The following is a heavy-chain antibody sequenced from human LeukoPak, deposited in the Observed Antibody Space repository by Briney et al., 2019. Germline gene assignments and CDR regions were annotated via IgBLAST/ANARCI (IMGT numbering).Heavy chain of an antibody. J-gene: IGHJ4*02. D-gene: IGHD5-12*01. V-gene: IGHV1-2*02. CDR2: INTHSGGT. CDR3: ARATLYGGNDLYLDY. CDR1: GYTFTCYY. Sequence: ASVKVSCKASGYTFTCYYMHWVRQPPGQGLEWMGWINTHSGGTNFSQKFQGRVTMTRDTSISTAYMELSRLRSDDTAVYYCARATLYGGNDLYLDYWGQGTLVTVSS.